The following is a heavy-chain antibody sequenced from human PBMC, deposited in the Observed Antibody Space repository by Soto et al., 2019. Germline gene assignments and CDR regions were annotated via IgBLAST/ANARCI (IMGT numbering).Heavy chain of an antibody. CDR2: IIPIFETA. CDR1: GGTFSSFA. J-gene: IGHJ4*02. D-gene: IGHD6-6*01. V-gene: IGHV1-69*13. CDR3: ARDHEQLAIGY. Sequence: ASVKVSCKASGGTFSSFALSWVRLAPGQGLEWMGGIIPIFETANYAQKFQDRVTITADESKSTAYMELSSLSFEDTAVYYCARDHEQLAIGYWGQGTLVTVSS.